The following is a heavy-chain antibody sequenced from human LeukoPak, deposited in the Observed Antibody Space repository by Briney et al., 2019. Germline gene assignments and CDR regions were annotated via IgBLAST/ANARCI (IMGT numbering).Heavy chain of an antibody. J-gene: IGHJ4*02. CDR3: ARDLGPPAPFDY. CDR1: GYTFTGYY. CDR2: INPNSGGT. D-gene: IGHD1-26*01. V-gene: IGHV1-2*02. Sequence: ASVKVSCKASGYTFTGYYMHWVRQAPGQGLEWMGWINPNSGGTNYAQKLQGRVTMTRDTSISTAYMELSRLRSDDTAVYYCARDLGPPAPFDYWGQGTLVTVSS.